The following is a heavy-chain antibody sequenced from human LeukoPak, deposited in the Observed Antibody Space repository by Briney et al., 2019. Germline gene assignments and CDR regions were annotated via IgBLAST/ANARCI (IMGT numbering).Heavy chain of an antibody. CDR1: GFTFSSYW. J-gene: IGHJ6*02. CDR3: ARVGSYYDMDV. Sequence: GGSLRLSCAASGFTFSSYWMNWVRQAPGKGLEWVLVVESGGDTSYANSVKGRFTVSRDIFQNTLYLQMNNLRAEDTAVYYCARVGSYYDMDVWGQGTTVTVSS. D-gene: IGHD3-10*01. CDR2: VESGGDT. V-gene: IGHV3-53*01.